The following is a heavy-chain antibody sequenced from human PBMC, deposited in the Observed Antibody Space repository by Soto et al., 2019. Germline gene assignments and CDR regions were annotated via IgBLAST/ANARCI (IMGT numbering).Heavy chain of an antibody. Sequence: QVHLQQCGAGLLKPSETLSLTCGVYGGSLRGSYWSWIRKPPGTALECIAKVNDSGSTTFNQSLKIIVSVSVDTSDNQFSLKLTSVTAAVTAVYYCARGHIPVYGPFPDYFDSWGQGTLVTVSS. D-gene: IGHD2-21*01. J-gene: IGHJ4*02. CDR1: GGSLRGSY. V-gene: IGHV4-34*02. CDR3: ARGHIPVYGPFPDYFDS. CDR2: VNDSGST.